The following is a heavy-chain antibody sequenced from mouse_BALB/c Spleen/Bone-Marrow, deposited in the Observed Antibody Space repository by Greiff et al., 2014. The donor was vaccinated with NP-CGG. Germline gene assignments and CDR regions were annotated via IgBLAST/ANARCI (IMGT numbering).Heavy chain of an antibody. CDR1: GFSLTLYG. Sequence: VKLVESGPDLVAPSQSLSITCTVSGFSLTLYGVHWVRQSPGKGLEWLVVIWSDGTTTYNSALKSRLSISKDNSKSQVFLKPNSLQTDDTAMYYCARHERGYPYAMDYWGQGTSVTVSS. J-gene: IGHJ4*01. CDR3: ARHERGYPYAMDY. CDR2: IWSDGTT. V-gene: IGHV2-6-2*01. D-gene: IGHD2-2*01.